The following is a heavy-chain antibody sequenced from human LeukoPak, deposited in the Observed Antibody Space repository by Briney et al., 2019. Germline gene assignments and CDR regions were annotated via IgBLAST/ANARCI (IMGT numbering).Heavy chain of an antibody. Sequence: GGTLRLSCAASGFTFSTDGMRGVRQAPAKGRVWVAFIRYDGEERYYADSVKGRFTISRDNSKNTLYLQMNSLRAADTAVYYCGKDYSSGWEIDYWGQGTLVPVSS. CDR1: GFTFSTDG. D-gene: IGHD6-19*01. CDR3: GKDYSSGWEIDY. J-gene: IGHJ4*02. V-gene: IGHV3-30*02. CDR2: IRYDGEER.